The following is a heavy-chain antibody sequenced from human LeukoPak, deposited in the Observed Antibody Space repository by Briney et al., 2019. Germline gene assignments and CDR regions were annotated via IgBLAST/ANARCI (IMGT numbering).Heavy chain of an antibody. CDR3: TGGGWSTDAFDI. Sequence: PGGSLRLSCVVSGFTVSSNHMSWVRQAPGKGLEWVSVIYRGGSTNYADSVKGRFTISRDNSKNTLYLQMNSLRAEDTAIYYCTGGGWSTDAFDIWGQGTVVTVSS. J-gene: IGHJ3*02. D-gene: IGHD6-19*01. V-gene: IGHV3-53*01. CDR2: IYRGGST. CDR1: GFTVSSNH.